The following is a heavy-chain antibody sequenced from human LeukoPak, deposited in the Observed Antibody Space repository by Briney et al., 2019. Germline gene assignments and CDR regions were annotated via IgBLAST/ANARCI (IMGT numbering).Heavy chain of an antibody. CDR1: GFTFDDYA. Sequence: GALRLSCAASGFTFDDYAMHWVRQAPGKGLEWVSVIYSGGSTYYADSVKGRFTISRDNSKNTLYLQMNSLRAEDTAVYYCAREGWSYCSGGSCSEYYFDYWGQGTLVTVSS. CDR2: IYSGGST. CDR3: AREGWSYCSGGSCSEYYFDY. V-gene: IGHV3-53*01. J-gene: IGHJ4*02. D-gene: IGHD2-15*01.